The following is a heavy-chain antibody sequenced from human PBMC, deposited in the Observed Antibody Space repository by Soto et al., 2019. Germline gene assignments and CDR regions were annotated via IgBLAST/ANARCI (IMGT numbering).Heavy chain of an antibody. CDR3: ARGPPHSH. Sequence: QLQLQESGSGLVKPSQTLSPTCAVSGGSIRSGGYSLGLIRQPPGKGPEWIGYIYHSGSTYYNPSLKSRVTISVDRSKNQFSLKLSSVTAADTAVYYCARGPPHSHWGQGTLVTVSS. CDR1: GGSIRSGGYS. D-gene: IGHD2-21*01. CDR2: IYHSGST. J-gene: IGHJ4*02. V-gene: IGHV4-30-2*01.